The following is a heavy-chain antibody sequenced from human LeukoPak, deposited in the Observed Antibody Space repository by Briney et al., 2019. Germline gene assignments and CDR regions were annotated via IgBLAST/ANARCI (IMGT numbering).Heavy chain of an antibody. CDR1: GINFNPYT. CDR2: IFGNGIEK. D-gene: IGHD3-22*01. Sequence: PGGSLRPSCAVAGINFNPYTMNWVRQAPGKGLEWVSGIFGNGIEKFYADSVRGRFTISRDNSKNTLYLQMNSLRADDTAIYYCAKDRVSDSFWSVDYWGQGTLVIVSS. V-gene: IGHV3-23*01. CDR3: AKDRVSDSFWSVDY. J-gene: IGHJ4*02.